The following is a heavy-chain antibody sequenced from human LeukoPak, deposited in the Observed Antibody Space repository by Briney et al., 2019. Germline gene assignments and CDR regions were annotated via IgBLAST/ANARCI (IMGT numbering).Heavy chain of an antibody. CDR1: GFTFSSYW. J-gene: IGHJ4*02. CDR3: ASLVYCSSTSCYGFDY. V-gene: IGHV3-74*01. CDR2: INSDGSST. Sequence: GGSLGLSCAASGFTFSSYWMHWVRQAPGKGLVWVSRINSDGSSTSYADSVKGRFTISRDNAKNTLYLQMNSLRAEDTAVYYCASLVYCSSTSCYGFDYWGQGTLVTVSS. D-gene: IGHD2-2*01.